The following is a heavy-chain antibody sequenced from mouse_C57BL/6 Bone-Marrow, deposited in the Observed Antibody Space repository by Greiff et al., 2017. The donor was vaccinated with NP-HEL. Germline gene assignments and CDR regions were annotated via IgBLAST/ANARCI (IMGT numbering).Heavy chain of an antibody. Sequence: VQLQQPGAELVKPGASVKLSCKASGYTFTSYWMQWVKQRPGQGLEWIGEIDPSDSYTNYNQKFKGKATLTVDTSSSTAYMQLSSLTSEDSAVYYCARCGGSPVDYWGQGTTLTVSS. CDR3: ARCGGSPVDY. CDR2: IDPSDSYT. V-gene: IGHV1-50*01. J-gene: IGHJ2*01. CDR1: GYTFTSYW. D-gene: IGHD1-1*01.